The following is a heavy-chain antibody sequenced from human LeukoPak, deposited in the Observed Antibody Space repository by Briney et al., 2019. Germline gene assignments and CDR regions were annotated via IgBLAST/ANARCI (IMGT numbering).Heavy chain of an antibody. V-gene: IGHV3-11*01. CDR1: GFTFSDYY. CDR3: AREFTQRDY. J-gene: IGHJ4*02. CDR2: ISGSDGTI. Sequence: GGSLRLSCVASGFTFSDYYMSWIRQAPGKGLEWVSYISGSDGTIKYADSVKGRFTISRDNAKNPLYLQMNSLRVEDTAVYYCAREFTQRDYWGQGTLVTVSS.